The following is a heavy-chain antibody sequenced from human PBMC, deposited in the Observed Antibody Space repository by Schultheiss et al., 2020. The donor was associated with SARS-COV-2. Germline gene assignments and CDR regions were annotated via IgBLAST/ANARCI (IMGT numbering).Heavy chain of an antibody. J-gene: IGHJ4*02. CDR2: IRSKAYGGTT. V-gene: IGHV3-49*04. D-gene: IGHD5-12*01. CDR3: TTEGVADY. Sequence: GGSLRLSCTASGFTFGDYAMSWVRQAPGKGLEWVGFIRSKAYGGTTEYAASVKGRFTISRDDSKSIAYLQMNSLKTEDTAVYYCTTEGVADYWGQGTLVTVSS. CDR1: GFTFGDYA.